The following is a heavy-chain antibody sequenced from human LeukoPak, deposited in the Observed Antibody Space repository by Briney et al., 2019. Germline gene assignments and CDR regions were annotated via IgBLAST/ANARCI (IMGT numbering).Heavy chain of an antibody. D-gene: IGHD3-22*01. J-gene: IGHJ4*02. CDR2: INHSGST. CDR3: ATGYYYDSSGYYPQLWYFDY. CDR1: GGSFSGYY. Sequence: SETLSLTCAVYGGSFSGYYWSWIRQPPGKGLEWIGEINHSGSTNHNPSLKSRVTISVDTSKNQFSLKLSSVTAADTAVYYCATGYYYDSSGYYPQLWYFDYWGQGTLVTVSS. V-gene: IGHV4-34*01.